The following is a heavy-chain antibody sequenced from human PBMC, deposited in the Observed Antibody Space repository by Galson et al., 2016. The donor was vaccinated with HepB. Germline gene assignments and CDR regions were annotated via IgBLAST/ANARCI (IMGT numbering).Heavy chain of an antibody. Sequence: ETLSLTCTVSGGSVSSGSYYWSWIWQPPGKGLEWIGYIYYGSTKYNPSLKSRVTISVDTSKNQFSLKLSSVTAADTAVYYCARGGGAPSYFDYWGQGTLVTVSS. J-gene: IGHJ4*02. CDR2: IYYGST. CDR3: ARGGGAPSYFDY. V-gene: IGHV4-61*01. D-gene: IGHD4-17*01. CDR1: GGSVSSGSYY.